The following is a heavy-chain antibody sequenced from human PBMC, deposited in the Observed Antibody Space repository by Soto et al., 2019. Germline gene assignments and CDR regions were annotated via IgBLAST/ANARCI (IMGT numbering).Heavy chain of an antibody. CDR1: GYTFTNYY. Sequence: ASVKVSCKASGYTFTNYYIHWVRQAPGQGLEWMGVIDPTGGRASYAPKFQGRVTLTRDTSTSTAYMELSSLRSDDTAVYFCSRLTTMVREINDDPFDFWGQGTLVTVSS. J-gene: IGHJ4*03. V-gene: IGHV1-46*03. CDR3: SRLTTMVREINDDPFDF. D-gene: IGHD3-10*01. CDR2: IDPTGGRA.